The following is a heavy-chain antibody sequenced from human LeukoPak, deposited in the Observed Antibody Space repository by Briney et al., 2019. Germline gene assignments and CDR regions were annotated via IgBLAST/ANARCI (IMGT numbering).Heavy chain of an antibody. CDR3: ARHSGSYDAFDI. J-gene: IGHJ3*02. CDR1: GFTFSSYS. Sequence: TGGSLRLSCAASGFTFSSYSMNWVRQAPGKGLEWVSSISSSSSYIYYADSVKGRFTISRDNAKNSLYLQMNSLRAEDTAVYYCARHSGSYDAFDIWGQGTMVTVSS. CDR2: ISSSSSYI. V-gene: IGHV3-21*01. D-gene: IGHD1-26*01.